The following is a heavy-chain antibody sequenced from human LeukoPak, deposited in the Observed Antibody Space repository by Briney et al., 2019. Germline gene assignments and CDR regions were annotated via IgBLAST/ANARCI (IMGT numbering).Heavy chain of an antibody. Sequence: SETLSLTCTVSGGSISSSNWWSWVRQPPGKGLEWIGEIYHSGSTNYNPSLKSRVTISVDKSKNQFSLKLSSVTAADTAVYYCARDRTGTTGVWFDPWGQGTLVTVSS. CDR1: GGSISSSNW. D-gene: IGHD1-7*01. CDR3: ARDRTGTTGVWFDP. CDR2: IYHSGST. J-gene: IGHJ5*02. V-gene: IGHV4-4*02.